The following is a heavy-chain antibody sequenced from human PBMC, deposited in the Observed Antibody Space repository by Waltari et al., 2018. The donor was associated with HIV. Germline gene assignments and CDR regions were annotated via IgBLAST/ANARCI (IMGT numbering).Heavy chain of an antibody. J-gene: IGHJ5*02. CDR1: VESFRGFH. CDR3: ARRDDGLRFNYNGNWFDP. CDR2: INHSGVT. D-gene: IGHD1-1*01. V-gene: IGHV4-34*01. Sequence: QVQLQQWGTRLFKPSETLSLTCAVSVESFRGFHLTWIPQCPGPGLEWIGDINHSGVTNYNPSLKSRVAISADASKNQFSLSLSSVTAADTAVYYCARRDDGLRFNYNGNWFDPWGQGTLVTVS.